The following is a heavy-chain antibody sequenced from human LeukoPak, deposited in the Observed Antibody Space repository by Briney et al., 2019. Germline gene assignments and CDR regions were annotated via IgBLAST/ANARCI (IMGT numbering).Heavy chain of an antibody. V-gene: IGHV1-2*02. CDR2: INPNSGGT. CDR3: ARDLIAAAANNWFAP. CDR1: GYTFTGYY. D-gene: IGHD6-13*01. J-gene: IGHJ5*02. Sequence: GASVKVSCKASGYTFTGYYMHWVRQAPGQGLEWMGWINPNSGGTNYAQKFQGRVTMTRDTSISTAYMELSRLRPDDTAVYYSARDLIAAAANNWFAPWGQGTLVTVSS.